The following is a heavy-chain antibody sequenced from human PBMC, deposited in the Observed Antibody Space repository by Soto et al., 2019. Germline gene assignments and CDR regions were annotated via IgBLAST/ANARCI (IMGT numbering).Heavy chain of an antibody. CDR2: IYYSGST. Sequence: SETLSLTCTVSGGSISSSSYYWGWIRQPPGKGLEWIGSIYYSGSTYYNPSLKSRVTISVDTSKNQFSLKLSSVTAADTAVYYCARHLITYESSGYYEAHNYFDYWGQGTLVTVSS. CDR3: ARHLITYESSGYYEAHNYFDY. D-gene: IGHD3-22*01. V-gene: IGHV4-39*01. CDR1: GGSISSSSYY. J-gene: IGHJ4*02.